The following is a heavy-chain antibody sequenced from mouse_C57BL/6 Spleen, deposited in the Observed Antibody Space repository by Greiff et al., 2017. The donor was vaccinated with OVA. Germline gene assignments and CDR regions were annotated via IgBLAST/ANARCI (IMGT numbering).Heavy chain of an antibody. CDR3: ARSKSTVVATDFDY. D-gene: IGHD1-1*01. J-gene: IGHJ2*01. Sequence: VQLQQSGPELVKPGASVKISCKASGYAFSSSWMNWVKQRPGKGLEWIGRIYPGDGDTNYNGKFKGKATLTADKSSSTAYMQLSSLTSEDSAVYFCARSKSTVVATDFDYWGQGTTLTVSS. CDR2: IYPGDGDT. V-gene: IGHV1-82*01. CDR1: GYAFSSSW.